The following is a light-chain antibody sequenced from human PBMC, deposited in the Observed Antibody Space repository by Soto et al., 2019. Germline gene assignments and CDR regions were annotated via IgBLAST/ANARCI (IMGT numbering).Light chain of an antibody. CDR3: QQFHNWPPIT. V-gene: IGKV3-15*01. Sequence: ASQSVSSNLAWYQQKPRQAPTLLLICASTRATGVPARCISISSSTEFILTTSSMQHEDFSVYYCQQFHNWPPITFGQGTRVDIK. J-gene: IGKJ5*01. CDR1: QSVSSN. CDR2: CAS.